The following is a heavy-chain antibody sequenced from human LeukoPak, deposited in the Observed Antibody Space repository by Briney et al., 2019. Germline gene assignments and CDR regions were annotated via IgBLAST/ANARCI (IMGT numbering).Heavy chain of an antibody. Sequence: GGSLQISCKGAGYNFTNYWIGWGRQVPEKGGEGRGIIYPGDSDTRYSPSFQGQVTISANKSRRTAYLQWGSLKASDTAMYYCARSQGYCSGGSCLPGDWFDPWGQGTLVTVSS. V-gene: IGHV5-51*01. J-gene: IGHJ5*02. D-gene: IGHD2-15*01. CDR1: GYNFTNYW. CDR2: IYPGDSDT. CDR3: ARSQGYCSGGSCLPGDWFDP.